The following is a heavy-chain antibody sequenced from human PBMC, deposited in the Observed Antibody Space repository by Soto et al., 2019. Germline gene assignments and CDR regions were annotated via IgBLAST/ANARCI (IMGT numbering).Heavy chain of an antibody. CDR1: GFTFSSYY. CDR2: IKQDGSEK. Sequence: EAQLVESGGGLVQPGGSLRLSCAASGFTFSSYYMSWVRQPPGKGLEWVANIKQDGSEKYYVDSVKGRFTISRDNAKNSLYLQMNSLRVEDTAVYYCARDGYSAGFDIWGQGTMVSVSS. D-gene: IGHD5-18*01. CDR3: ARDGYSAGFDI. V-gene: IGHV3-7*01. J-gene: IGHJ3*02.